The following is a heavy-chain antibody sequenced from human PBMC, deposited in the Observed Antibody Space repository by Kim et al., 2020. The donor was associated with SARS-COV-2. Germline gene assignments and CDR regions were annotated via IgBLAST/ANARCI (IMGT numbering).Heavy chain of an antibody. V-gene: IGHV1-58*01. Sequence: SVKVSCKASGFTFTSSAVQWVRQARGQRLEWIGWIVVGSGNTNYAQKFQERVTITRDMSTSTAYMELSSLRSEDTAVYYCAADYYYGSGSYYDDYWGQGTLVTVSS. CDR1: GFTFTSSA. D-gene: IGHD3-10*01. CDR2: IVVGSGNT. CDR3: AADYYYGSGSYYDDY. J-gene: IGHJ4*02.